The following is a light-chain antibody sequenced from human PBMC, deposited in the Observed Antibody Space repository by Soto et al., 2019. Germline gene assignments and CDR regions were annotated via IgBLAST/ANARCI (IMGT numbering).Light chain of an antibody. CDR2: DVS. CDR1: QSISRW. Sequence: DFRMTQSPSTLSASVGDRVTISCRASQSISRWLAWYQQKPGRAPKLLIYDVSSLQSGVPPRFSGSGSGTEFTLTIRSLQPDDIATYYCQQYSSYSAWTFGEGTKVDIK. V-gene: IGKV1-5*01. CDR3: QQYSSYSAWT. J-gene: IGKJ1*01.